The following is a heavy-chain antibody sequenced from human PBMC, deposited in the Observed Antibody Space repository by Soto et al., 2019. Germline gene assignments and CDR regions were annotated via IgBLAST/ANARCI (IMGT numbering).Heavy chain of an antibody. V-gene: IGHV1-58*01. CDR1: A. CDR3: AADTALFDI. Sequence: ARWSVRQDRGQRLEWIGWIVVGSGNTNYAQKFQERVTITRDMSTSTAYVELSSLRSEDTAVYYCAADTALFDIWGQGTMVTVSS. D-gene: IGHD4-17*01. J-gene: IGHJ3*02. CDR2: IVVGSGNT.